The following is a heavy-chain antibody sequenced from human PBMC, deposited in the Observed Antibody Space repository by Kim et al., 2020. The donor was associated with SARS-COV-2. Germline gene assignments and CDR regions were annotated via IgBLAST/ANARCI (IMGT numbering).Heavy chain of an antibody. CDR2: ISAYNGNT. V-gene: IGHV1-18*01. Sequence: ASVKVSCKASGYTFTSYGISWVRQAPGQGLEWMGWISAYNGNTNYAQKLQGRVTMTTDTSTSTAYMELRSLRSDDTAVYYCAREGGCSSTSCQMGDWFDPWGQGTLVTVSS. CDR3: AREGGCSSTSCQMGDWFDP. J-gene: IGHJ5*02. D-gene: IGHD2-2*01. CDR1: GYTFTSYG.